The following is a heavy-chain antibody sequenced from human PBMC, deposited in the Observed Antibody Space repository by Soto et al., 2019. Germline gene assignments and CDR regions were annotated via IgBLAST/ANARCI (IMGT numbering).Heavy chain of an antibody. Sequence: ASVKVSCKASGGTFSSYAISWVRQAPGQGLEWMGGIIPIFGTANYAQKFQGRVTITADKSTSTAYMELSSLRSEDTAVYYCARGRRSCTGNNCYTDFDFWGQGSLVTVSS. V-gene: IGHV1-69*06. CDR1: GGTFSSYA. J-gene: IGHJ4*02. CDR2: IIPIFGTA. D-gene: IGHD2-2*02. CDR3: ARGRRSCTGNNCYTDFDF.